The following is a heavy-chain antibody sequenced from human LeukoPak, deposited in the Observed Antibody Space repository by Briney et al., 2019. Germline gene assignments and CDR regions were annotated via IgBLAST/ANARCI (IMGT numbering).Heavy chain of an antibody. Sequence: AAVKVSCKASGYTFTSYGISWVRQAPGQGLEWMGWISAYNGNTNYAQKLQRRVTMTTDTSTSRAYIELRSLRSDDTPVYYCPSDSYSSGWYGESWFHPWGQGTLVPLPS. J-gene: IGHJ5*02. CDR1: GYTFTSYG. CDR2: ISAYNGNT. D-gene: IGHD6-13*01. CDR3: PSDSYSSGWYGESWFHP. V-gene: IGHV1-18*01.